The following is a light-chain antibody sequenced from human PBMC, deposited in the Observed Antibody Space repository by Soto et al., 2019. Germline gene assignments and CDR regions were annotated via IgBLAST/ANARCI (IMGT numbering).Light chain of an antibody. CDR1: SGSVASNF. V-gene: IGLV6-57*02. CDR2: GDN. Sequence: NFMLTQPNSVSESPGKTVTISCTGSSGSVASNFVHWYQRRPGSAPTIVIYGDNQRPSGVPDRFSGSIDSSSNSASLTISGLKTEDEADYFCQSYDRSSLYVFGTGTQLTVL. J-gene: IGLJ1*01. CDR3: QSYDRSSLYV.